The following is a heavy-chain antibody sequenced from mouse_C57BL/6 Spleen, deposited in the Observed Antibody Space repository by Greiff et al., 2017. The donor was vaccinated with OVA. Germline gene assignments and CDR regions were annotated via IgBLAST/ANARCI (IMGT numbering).Heavy chain of an antibody. Sequence: EVKVVESGPELVKPGASVKIPCKASGYTFTDYNMDWVKQSHGKSLEWIGDINPNNGGTIYNQKFKGKATLTVDKSSSTAYMELRSLTSEDTAVYYCARRAYYGYDGDYYAMDYWGQGTSVTVSS. CDR2: INPNNGGT. J-gene: IGHJ4*01. D-gene: IGHD2-9*01. CDR1: GYTFTDYN. CDR3: ARRAYYGYDGDYYAMDY. V-gene: IGHV1-18*01.